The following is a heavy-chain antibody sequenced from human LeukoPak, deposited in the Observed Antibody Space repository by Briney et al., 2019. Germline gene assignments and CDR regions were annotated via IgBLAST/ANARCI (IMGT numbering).Heavy chain of an antibody. Sequence: PSETLSLTCTVSGGSISSYYWSWIRQPPGKGLEWIGYIYYSGSTDYNPSLTSRVTISVDTSKNQFSLKLSSVTAADTAVYYCARTGYDSSGSNAFDIWGQGTMVTVSS. CDR1: GGSISSYY. V-gene: IGHV4-59*01. D-gene: IGHD3-22*01. J-gene: IGHJ3*02. CDR2: IYYSGST. CDR3: ARTGYDSSGSNAFDI.